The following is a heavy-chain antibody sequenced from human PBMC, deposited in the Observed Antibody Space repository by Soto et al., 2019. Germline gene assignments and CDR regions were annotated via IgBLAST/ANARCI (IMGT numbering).Heavy chain of an antibody. CDR2: IYYSGST. Sequence: PSETLSLTCTVSGGSISSYYWSWIRQPPGKGLEWIGYIYYSGSTNYNPSLKSRVTISVETSKNQSSLKLSSVTASDTAVYYFATLARDYDFCSCYSDRYYFDYWGQGPLVTVSS. J-gene: IGHJ4*02. V-gene: IGHV4-59*01. CDR3: ATLARDYDFCSCYSDRYYFDY. CDR1: GGSISSYY. D-gene: IGHD3-3*01.